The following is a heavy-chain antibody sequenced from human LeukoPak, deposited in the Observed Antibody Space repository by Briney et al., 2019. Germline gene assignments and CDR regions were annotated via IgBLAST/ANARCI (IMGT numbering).Heavy chain of an antibody. CDR3: ARRLRWTFNWFDP. V-gene: IGHV4-39*01. CDR1: GGSISSSSYY. CDR2: IYYSGST. Sequence: SETLSLTCTVSGGSISSSSYYWGWIRQPPGKGLEWIGSIYYSGSTYYNPSLKSRVTISVDTSKNQFSLKVSSVTAADTAVYYCARRLRWTFNWFDPWGQGTLVTVSS. D-gene: IGHD4-23*01. J-gene: IGHJ5*02.